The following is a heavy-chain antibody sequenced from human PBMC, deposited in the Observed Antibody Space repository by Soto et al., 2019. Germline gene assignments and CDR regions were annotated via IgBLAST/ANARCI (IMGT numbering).Heavy chain of an antibody. D-gene: IGHD3-22*01. V-gene: IGHV3-23*01. Sequence: HPGGSLRLSCAASGFTFSSYAMSWVRQAPGKGLEWVSAISGSGGSTYYADSVKGRFTISRDNSKNTLYLQMNSLRAEDTAVYYCAGKYYYDSSGYYPSAFDIWGQGTMVTVSS. CDR1: GFTFSSYA. J-gene: IGHJ3*02. CDR3: AGKYYYDSSGYYPSAFDI. CDR2: ISGSGGST.